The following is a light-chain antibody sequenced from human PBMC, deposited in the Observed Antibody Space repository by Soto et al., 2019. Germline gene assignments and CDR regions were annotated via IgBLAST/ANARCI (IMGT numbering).Light chain of an antibody. CDR2: DAS. CDR1: QSISSW. V-gene: IGKV1-5*01. Sequence: DIQMTQSPSTLSASVGDRVTITCRASQSISSWLAWYQQKPGKAPKLLIYDASSLASGVPSRFSGSGSGTEFILTISSLQPDDFATYDCQQYNSYSPTFGQGTKLEI. J-gene: IGKJ2*01. CDR3: QQYNSYSPT.